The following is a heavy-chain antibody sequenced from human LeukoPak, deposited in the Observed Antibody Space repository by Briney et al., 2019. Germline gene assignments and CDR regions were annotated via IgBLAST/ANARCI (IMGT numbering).Heavy chain of an antibody. CDR2: IYHSGST. CDR3: ARHGSGFYFDY. V-gene: IGHV4-4*02. CDR1: GGSISNW. D-gene: IGHD3-10*01. Sequence: SETLSLTCAVSGGSISNWWSWVRQPPGKGLEWIGEIYHSGSTNYNPSLKSRVTISVDKSKNQFSLKLSSVTAADTAVYYCARHGSGFYFDYWGQGTLVTVSS. J-gene: IGHJ4*02.